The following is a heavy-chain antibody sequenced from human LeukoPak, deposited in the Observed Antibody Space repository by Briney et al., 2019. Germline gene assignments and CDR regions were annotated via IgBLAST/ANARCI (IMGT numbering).Heavy chain of an antibody. J-gene: IGHJ4*02. V-gene: IGHV4-59*01. CDR3: SRGYYYDSSGYSYFDY. D-gene: IGHD3-22*01. CDR2: IYYSGST. Sequence: PSETLSLTCTVSGGSISSYYWSWIRQPPGKGLEWIGYIYYSGSTNYNPSLKSRVTISVDTSKNQLSLKLSSVTAADTAVYYCSRGYYYDSSGYSYFDYWGQGTLVTVSS. CDR1: GGSISSYY.